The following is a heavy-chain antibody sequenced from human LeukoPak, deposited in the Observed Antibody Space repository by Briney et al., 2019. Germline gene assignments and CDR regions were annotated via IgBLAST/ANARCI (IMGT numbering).Heavy chain of an antibody. V-gene: IGHV3-53*01. J-gene: IGHJ3*02. CDR2: IYSGGST. CDR3: ARTIVGATRGAFDI. D-gene: IGHD1-26*01. Sequence: GGSLRLSCVASGFTFSNYAMTWVRQAPGKGLEWVSVIYSGGSTYYADSVKGRFTISRDNSKNTLYLQMNSLRAEDTAVYYCARTIVGATRGAFDIWGQGTMVTVSS. CDR1: GFTFSNYA.